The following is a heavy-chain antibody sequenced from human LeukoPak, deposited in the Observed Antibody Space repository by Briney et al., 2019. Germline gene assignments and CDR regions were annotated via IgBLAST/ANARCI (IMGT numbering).Heavy chain of an antibody. CDR3: AKDLVSGSGSYYTDY. J-gene: IGHJ4*02. CDR2: ISPDGSTT. D-gene: IGHD3-10*01. Sequence: GGSLRLSCAASGFTFSRYWMHWVRQAPGKGLMWVSRISPDGSTTLYADSVKGRFTISRDNSKNTLYLQMNSLRAEDTAVYYCAKDLVSGSGSYYTDYWGQGTLVTVSS. V-gene: IGHV3-74*03. CDR1: GFTFSRYW.